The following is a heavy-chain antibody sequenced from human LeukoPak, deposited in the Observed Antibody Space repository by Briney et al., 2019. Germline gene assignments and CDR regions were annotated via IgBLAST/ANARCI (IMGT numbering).Heavy chain of an antibody. J-gene: IGHJ4*02. Sequence: SETLSLTCTVSGGSISSGGYYWSWIRQHPGKGLEWIGYIYYGGSTYYNPAPKSRVTISEDTSKNQFSLKLSSVTAADTAVDYCASSMVRGVITSIDYWGQGTLVTVSS. D-gene: IGHD3-10*01. CDR2: IYYGGST. CDR1: GGSISSGGYY. CDR3: ASSMVRGVITSIDY. V-gene: IGHV4-31*03.